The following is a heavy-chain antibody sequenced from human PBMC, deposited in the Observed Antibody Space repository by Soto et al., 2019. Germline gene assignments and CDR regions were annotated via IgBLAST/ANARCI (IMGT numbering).Heavy chain of an antibody. D-gene: IGHD5-12*01. CDR1: GDSIRAYS. CDR3: AREGNLGRWLQPLDF. J-gene: IGHJ4*02. Sequence: SETLSLTCTVSGDSIRAYSWSGVRQPPGKGLEWIGNIHYNGNTKYNPSLKSRVTMSVDTSKNQFSLKLISVTAADTAKYFCAREGNLGRWLQPLDFWGQGTLVT. CDR2: IHYNGNT. V-gene: IGHV4-59*01.